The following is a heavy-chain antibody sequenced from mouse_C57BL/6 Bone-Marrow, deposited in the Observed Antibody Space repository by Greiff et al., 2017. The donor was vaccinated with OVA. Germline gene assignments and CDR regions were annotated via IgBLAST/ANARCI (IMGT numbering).Heavy chain of an antibody. Sequence: QVQLKESGAELVMPGASVKLSCKASGYTFTSYWMHWVKQRPGQGLEWIGEIDPADSYTNYNQKFKGKSTLTVDKSSSTAYMQLSSLTSEDSAVYYCARGYYSSYVDYWGQGTTLTVSS. V-gene: IGHV1-69*01. CDR3: ARGYYSSYVDY. CDR1: GYTFTSYW. D-gene: IGHD2-5*01. J-gene: IGHJ2*01. CDR2: IDPADSYT.